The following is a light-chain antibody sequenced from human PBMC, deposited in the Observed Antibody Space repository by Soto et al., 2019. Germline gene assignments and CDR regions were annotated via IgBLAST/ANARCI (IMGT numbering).Light chain of an antibody. CDR2: YAS. CDR3: QQNDNWPPFT. J-gene: IGKJ5*01. Sequence: EVVMTQSPATLSVSPGERVTLSCRASQSVGSNLVWYQQKRGQSPRLLIYYASTRATGIPARFSGSGSGTDFTLTISSLQSEDFAVYYCQQNDNWPPFTFGQGTRLEIK. V-gene: IGKV3-15*01. CDR1: QSVGSN.